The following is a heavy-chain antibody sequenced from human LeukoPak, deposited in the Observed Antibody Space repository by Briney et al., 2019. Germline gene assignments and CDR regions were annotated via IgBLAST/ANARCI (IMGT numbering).Heavy chain of an antibody. CDR1: GGSISSGGYY. D-gene: IGHD4-23*01. Sequence: SQTLSLTCTVSGGSISSGGYYWSWIRQHPAKGLEWIGYIYYSGSTSYNPSLKSRVTISVDTSKNQFSLKLSSVTAADTAVYYCARVAVVTAWRGMLDYWGQGTLVTVSS. V-gene: IGHV4-31*03. J-gene: IGHJ4*02. CDR3: ARVAVVTAWRGMLDY. CDR2: IYYSGST.